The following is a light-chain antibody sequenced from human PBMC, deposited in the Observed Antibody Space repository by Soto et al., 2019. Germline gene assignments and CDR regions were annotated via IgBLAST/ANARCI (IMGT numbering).Light chain of an antibody. CDR3: GTWDSSLSAGVV. Sequence: QSVLTQPPSVSAAPGQKVTISCSGSSSNIGNNYVSWYQQHPGTAPKLLIYDNNKRPSGIPDRFSGSKSGTSATLGITGLQTGDEADYYCGTWDSSLSAGVVFGGGTKLTVL. CDR2: DNN. CDR1: SSNIGNNY. V-gene: IGLV1-51*01. J-gene: IGLJ2*01.